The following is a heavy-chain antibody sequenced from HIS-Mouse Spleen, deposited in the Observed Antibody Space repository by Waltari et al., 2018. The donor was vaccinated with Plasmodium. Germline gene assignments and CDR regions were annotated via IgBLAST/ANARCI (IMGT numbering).Heavy chain of an antibody. D-gene: IGHD6-13*01. CDR3: ASSWYWYFDL. J-gene: IGHJ2*01. V-gene: IGHV3-7*01. CDR1: EFTFGSYW. Sequence: EVQLVEYGGGLVQPGGSVRLAFAASEFTFGSYWMSWVRQAPGKGLEWVANIKQDGSEKYYVDSVKGRFTISRDNAKNSLYLQMNSLRAEDTAVYYCASSWYWYFDLWGRGTLVTVSS. CDR2: IKQDGSEK.